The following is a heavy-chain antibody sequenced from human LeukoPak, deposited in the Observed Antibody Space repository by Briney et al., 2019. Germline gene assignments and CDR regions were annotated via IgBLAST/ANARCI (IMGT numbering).Heavy chain of an antibody. CDR3: ARAPSVPYCSSASCHYYYMDV. Sequence: GGSLRLSCAASGFTFSSYWMHWVRHAPGKGLVWVSRINSDGSSTSYADSVKGRFTISRDNAKNTLYLQMNSLRAEDTAVYYCARAPSVPYCSSASCHYYYMDVWGKGTTVTISS. V-gene: IGHV3-74*01. D-gene: IGHD2-2*01. CDR1: GFTFSSYW. CDR2: INSDGSST. J-gene: IGHJ6*03.